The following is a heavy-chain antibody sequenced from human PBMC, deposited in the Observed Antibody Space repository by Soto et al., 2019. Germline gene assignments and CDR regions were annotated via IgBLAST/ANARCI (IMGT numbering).Heavy chain of an antibody. J-gene: IGHJ4*02. CDR2: ISGTSPST. CDR3: ASRSFGGEY. D-gene: IGHD3-16*01. Sequence: EVQLLESGGGLVQPGGSLRLSCAASGFTFSAYAMSWVRQAPGKGLEWVSAISGTSPSTYYADSVQGRFTISRDSTRKTLFMQMNTLGAEDTAVYFCASRSFGGEYWGQGTQVTVSS. CDR1: GFTFSAYA. V-gene: IGHV3-23*01.